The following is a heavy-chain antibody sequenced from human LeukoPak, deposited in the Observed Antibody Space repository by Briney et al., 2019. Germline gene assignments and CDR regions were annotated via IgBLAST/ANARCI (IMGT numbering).Heavy chain of an antibody. CDR1: GGSISTSNW. V-gene: IGHV4-4*02. CDR2: IYHSGST. Sequence: SETLSLTCTVSGGSISTSNWWNWVRQPPGKGLQWIGEIYHSGSTNYNPSLKSRVTISLDKSKNLFSLRLTSVTAADTAVYYCVKAAVAADYWGQGTLVTVSS. D-gene: IGHD6-19*01. J-gene: IGHJ4*02. CDR3: VKAAVAADY.